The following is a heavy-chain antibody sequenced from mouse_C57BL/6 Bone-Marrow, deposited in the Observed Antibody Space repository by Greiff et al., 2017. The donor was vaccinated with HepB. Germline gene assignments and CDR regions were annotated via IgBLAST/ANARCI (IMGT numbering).Heavy chain of an antibody. CDR1: GFTFNTYA. CDR2: IRSKSSNYAT. Sequence: EVQWVESGGGLVQPKGSLKLSCAASGFTFNTYAMHWVRQAPGKGLEWVARIRSKSSNYATYYADSVKDRFTISRDDSQSMLYLQMNNLKTEDTAMYYCVRDGSSHWYFDVWGTGTKVTVSS. D-gene: IGHD1-1*01. J-gene: IGHJ1*03. CDR3: VRDGSSHWYFDV. V-gene: IGHV10-3*01.